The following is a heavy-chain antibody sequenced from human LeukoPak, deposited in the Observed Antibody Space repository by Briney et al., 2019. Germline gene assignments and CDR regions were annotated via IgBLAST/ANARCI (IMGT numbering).Heavy chain of an antibody. Sequence: SETLSLTCAVYGGSFSGYYWSWIRQPPGKGPEWIGEINHSGSTNSNPSLKSRVNISVDTSKNQFSLKLSSVTAADTAVYYCARGGRNSSSWSDAFDIWGQGTMVTVSS. CDR1: GGSFSGYY. V-gene: IGHV4-34*01. D-gene: IGHD6-13*01. CDR3: ARGGRNSSSWSDAFDI. CDR2: INHSGST. J-gene: IGHJ3*02.